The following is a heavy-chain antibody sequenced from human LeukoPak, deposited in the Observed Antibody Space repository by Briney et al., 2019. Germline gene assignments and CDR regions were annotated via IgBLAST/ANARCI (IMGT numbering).Heavy chain of an antibody. D-gene: IGHD3-3*01. CDR1: GGSISSYY. CDR3: ASEGFTIVNSFDY. CDR2: IYYSGST. J-gene: IGHJ4*02. Sequence: SETLSLTCTVSGGSISSYYWSWIRQPPGKGLEWIGYIYYSGSTNYNPSLKSRVTISVDTSKNQFSLKLSSVTAADTAVYYCASEGFTIVNSFDYWGQGTLVTVSS. V-gene: IGHV4-59*12.